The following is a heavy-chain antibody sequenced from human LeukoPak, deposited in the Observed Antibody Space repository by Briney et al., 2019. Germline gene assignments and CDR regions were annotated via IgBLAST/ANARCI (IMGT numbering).Heavy chain of an antibody. J-gene: IGHJ4*02. Sequence: PGGSLRLSCAASGFTFSSHTMAWVRQAPGKGLEWVSYISSSRTIYYTDSVKGRFTISRDNAKNSVYLQMNSLRAEDTAVYYCARASCSGGSCYQIDYWGQGTLVTASS. V-gene: IGHV3-48*01. CDR1: GFTFSSHT. CDR3: ARASCSGGSCYQIDY. CDR2: ISSSRTI. D-gene: IGHD2-15*01.